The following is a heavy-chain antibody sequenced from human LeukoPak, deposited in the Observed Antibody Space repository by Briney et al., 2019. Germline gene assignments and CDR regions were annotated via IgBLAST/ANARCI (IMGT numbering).Heavy chain of an antibody. J-gene: IGHJ5*02. CDR3: ARFVVVPAAIQQNNWFDP. CDR1: GGSISSYY. V-gene: IGHV4-4*07. CDR2: IYTSGST. D-gene: IGHD2-2*01. Sequence: SETLSLTCTVSGGSISSYYWSWIQQPAGKGLEWIGRIYTSGSTNYNPSLKSRVTMSVDTSKNQFSLKLSSVTAADTAVYYCARFVVVPAAIQQNNWFDPWGQGTLVTVSS.